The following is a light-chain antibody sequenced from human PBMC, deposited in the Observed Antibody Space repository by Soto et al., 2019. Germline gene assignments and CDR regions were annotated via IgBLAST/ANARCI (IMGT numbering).Light chain of an antibody. Sequence: EIVLTQSPGTLSLSPGERATLSCRASQSVSSSYLAWYQQKPGQAPRLLIYGASSRATGIPDRFSGSGSGTDFTLTISRLEPEDFAVYDCQQYGSSSWTFGQGTKVELK. V-gene: IGKV3-20*01. J-gene: IGKJ1*01. CDR2: GAS. CDR3: QQYGSSSWT. CDR1: QSVSSSY.